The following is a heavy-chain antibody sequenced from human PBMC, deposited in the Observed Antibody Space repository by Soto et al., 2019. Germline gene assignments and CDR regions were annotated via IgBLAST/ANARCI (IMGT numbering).Heavy chain of an antibody. D-gene: IGHD5-12*01. CDR1: VGTFSSYA. Sequence: QVQLVQSGAEVKKPGSSVKVSCKASVGTFSSYAISWVRQAPGQGLECMGGIIPIFGTANYAQKFQGRVSITADESTSTAYMEMSSLRSEDTAVYYCAGRRDGYNSGSFDYWGQGTLVTVSS. V-gene: IGHV1-69*01. CDR2: IIPIFGTA. J-gene: IGHJ4*02. CDR3: AGRRDGYNSGSFDY.